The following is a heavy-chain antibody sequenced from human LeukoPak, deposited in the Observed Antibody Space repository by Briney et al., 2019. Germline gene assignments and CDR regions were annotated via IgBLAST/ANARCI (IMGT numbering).Heavy chain of an antibody. J-gene: IGHJ4*02. V-gene: IGHV4-39*01. CDR3: ARLGGDWSGVDY. Sequence: SETLSLTCIVSGDSISSSTLFWGWIRQPPGKGLEWIGSISYSGSTYYNPSLKSRVTISVDTSENQFSLKLTSMTAADTAVYYCARLGGDWSGVDYWGQGTLVTVPS. CDR1: GDSISSSTLF. CDR2: ISYSGST. D-gene: IGHD2-21*02.